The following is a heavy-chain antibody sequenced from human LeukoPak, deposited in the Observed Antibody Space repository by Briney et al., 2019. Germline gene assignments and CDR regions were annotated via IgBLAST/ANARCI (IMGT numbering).Heavy chain of an antibody. Sequence: ASVKVSCKASGDTFSSYYMHWVRQAPGQGLEWMGIINPSGGSITYAQMFQGRVTMTGDMSTSTVYMELSSLRSDDTAVYYCTSDTYYYDSTGLGHWFDPWGQGTLVTVSS. D-gene: IGHD3-22*01. CDR2: INPSGGSI. CDR1: GDTFSSYY. V-gene: IGHV1-46*01. J-gene: IGHJ5*02. CDR3: TSDTYYYDSTGLGHWFDP.